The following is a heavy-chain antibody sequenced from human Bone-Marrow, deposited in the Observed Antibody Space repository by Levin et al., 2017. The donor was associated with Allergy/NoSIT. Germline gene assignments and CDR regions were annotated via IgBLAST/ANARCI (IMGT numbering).Heavy chain of an antibody. D-gene: IGHD6-13*01. CDR2: INSDGRTT. J-gene: IGHJ4*02. CDR3: ARAAAATYQFPDY. CDR1: GFTFSTYW. Sequence: GGSLRLSCAASGFTFSTYWMHWVRQVPGKGLVWVSRINSDGRTTTYADSVKGRFTISRDNAKNTLYLQMNSLRAEDTAVYFCARAAAATYQFPDYWGQGTLVTVSS. V-gene: IGHV3-74*01.